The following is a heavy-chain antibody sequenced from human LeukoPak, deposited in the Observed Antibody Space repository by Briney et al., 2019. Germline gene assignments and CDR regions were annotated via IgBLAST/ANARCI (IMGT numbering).Heavy chain of an antibody. J-gene: IGHJ4*02. Sequence: SETLSLTCNVSGYSISSGYYWGWIRQSPGKGLEWIGTVYHTGTTYYSPSLKSRLAISLDTSTNRFSLKLTSVTATDTAVYYCASAHYEATGLGYYFKFWGQGTLASVPS. CDR2: VYHTGTT. CDR3: ASAHYEATGLGYYFKF. D-gene: IGHD2-8*02. CDR1: GYSISSGYY. V-gene: IGHV4-38-2*02.